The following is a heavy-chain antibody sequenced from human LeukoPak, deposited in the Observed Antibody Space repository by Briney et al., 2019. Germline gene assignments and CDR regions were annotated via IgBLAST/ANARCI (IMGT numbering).Heavy chain of an antibody. V-gene: IGHV4-59*01. J-gene: IGHJ4*02. CDR2: IYYSGTT. Sequence: SETLSLTCNVSGGSMSSYYWNWIRQPPGKGLEWIGYIYYSGTTNYNPSLQSRLTISVDTSKNQFSLKLNSVTAADTAVYYCARGRSGFGTNSDYWGQGTLVIVSS. CDR3: ARGRSGFGTNSDY. CDR1: GGSMSSYY. D-gene: IGHD3-10*01.